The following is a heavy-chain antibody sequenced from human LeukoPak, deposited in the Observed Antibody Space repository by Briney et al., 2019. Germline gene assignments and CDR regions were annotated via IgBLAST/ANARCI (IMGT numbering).Heavy chain of an antibody. V-gene: IGHV4-59*08. CDR2: IYYSGST. D-gene: IGHD2-8*01. CDR1: GGSISSYY. CDR3: ARGGTDSKWYYFDY. J-gene: IGHJ4*02. Sequence: SETLSLTCTVSGGSISSYYWSWIRQPPGKGLEWIGYIYYSGSTNYNPSLKSRVTISVDTSKNQFSLKLSSVTAADTAVYYCARGGTDSKWYYFDYWGQGTLVTVSS.